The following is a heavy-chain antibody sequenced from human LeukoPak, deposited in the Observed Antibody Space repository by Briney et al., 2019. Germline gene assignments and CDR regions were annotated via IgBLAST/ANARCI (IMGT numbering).Heavy chain of an antibody. V-gene: IGHV4-39*07. J-gene: IGHJ5*02. Sequence: PSETLSLTCTVSGGSISSSSYYWGWIRQTPGKGLEWIGSIYYSGSTHYNPSLKSRVTISVDTSKNQFSLKLSSVTAADTAVYYCARDNWNDPNWFDPWGQGTLVTVSS. CDR2: IYYSGST. CDR3: ARDNWNDPNWFDP. CDR1: GGSISSSSYY. D-gene: IGHD1-1*01.